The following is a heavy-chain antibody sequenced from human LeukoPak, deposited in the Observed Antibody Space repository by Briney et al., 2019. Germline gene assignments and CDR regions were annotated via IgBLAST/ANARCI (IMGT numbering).Heavy chain of an antibody. CDR1: GFTFSSYS. D-gene: IGHD2-2*01. CDR3: ARMEEGLGQCKSSGCYWLDP. J-gene: IGHJ5*02. V-gene: IGHV3-21*04. Sequence: GGSLRLSCAASGFTFSSYSMNWVRQAPGKGLEWVSSISSSSSYIYYADSVKGRFTISRDNAKNSLYLQMNSLRAEDTAVYYCARMEEGLGQCKSSGCYWLDPWGQGTLVTVSS. CDR2: ISSSSSYI.